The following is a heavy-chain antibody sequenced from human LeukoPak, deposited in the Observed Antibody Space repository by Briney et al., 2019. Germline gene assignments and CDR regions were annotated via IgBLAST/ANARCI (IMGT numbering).Heavy chain of an antibody. D-gene: IGHD3-10*01. CDR3: ARAGTHMVRGADDAFDI. V-gene: IGHV4-31*11. Sequence: SEALSLTCAVSGGSISSSNWWSWIRQHPGKGLEWIGYIYYSGSTYYNPSLKSRVTISVDTSKNQFSLKLSSVTAADTAVYYCARAGTHMVRGADDAFDIWGQGTMVTVSS. J-gene: IGHJ3*02. CDR2: IYYSGST. CDR1: GGSISSSNW.